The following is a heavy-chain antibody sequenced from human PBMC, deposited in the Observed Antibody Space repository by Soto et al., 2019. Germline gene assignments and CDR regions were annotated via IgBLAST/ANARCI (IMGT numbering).Heavy chain of an antibody. CDR3: APRGVGVAALAY. D-gene: IGHD2-15*01. J-gene: IGHJ4*02. CDR1: GFTFSACA. CDR2: IIGSGDST. V-gene: IGHV3-23*01. Sequence: EVQLLESGGGLVQPGGSLRLSCAASGFTFSACAMSWVRQAPGKGLEWVSSIIGSGDSTYYAESVKGRFTISRDNSKNKLSLQMDNLRAEDTAVYYCAPRGVGVAALAYWGQGTLVTVSS.